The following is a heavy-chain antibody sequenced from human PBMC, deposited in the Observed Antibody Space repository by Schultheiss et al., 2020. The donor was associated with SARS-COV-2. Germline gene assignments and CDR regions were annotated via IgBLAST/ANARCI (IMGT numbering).Heavy chain of an antibody. CDR1: GYSFTSYW. J-gene: IGHJ6*02. CDR2: IYPGDSDT. Sequence: GGSLRLSCKGSGYSFTSYWISWVRQMPGKGLEWMGIIYPGDSDTRYSPSFQGQVTISADKSISTAYLQWSSLKASDTAMYYCARVTAAYYYGMDVWGQGTTVTVSS. V-gene: IGHV5-51*01. CDR3: ARVTAAYYYGMDV. D-gene: IGHD4-11*01.